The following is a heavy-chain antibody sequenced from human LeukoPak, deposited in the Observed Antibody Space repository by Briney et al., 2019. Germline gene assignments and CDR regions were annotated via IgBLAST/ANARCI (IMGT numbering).Heavy chain of an antibody. CDR2: IHSSGNT. D-gene: IGHD6-19*01. V-gene: IGHV4-59*12. CDR1: GDSISIDYY. Sequence: SETLSLTCTVSGDSISIDYYWNWIRQSPGKGLEWIGYIHSSGNTFYNPSLKSRVTMSVDTSKNQFSLKLSSVTAADTAVYYCAREYSSGWLPDYWGQGTLVTVSS. CDR3: AREYSSGWLPDY. J-gene: IGHJ4*02.